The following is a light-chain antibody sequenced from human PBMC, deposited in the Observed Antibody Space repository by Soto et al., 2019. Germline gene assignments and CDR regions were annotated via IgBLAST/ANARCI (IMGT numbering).Light chain of an antibody. Sequence: QSVLTKPPSASGSPGHSVTISCTGTGSDVGGYNYVSWYQHHPGKAPKLMLYDVSTRPSGVPDRFSGSKSGNTASRTVSGLQAEDEADYYCSSYAGSHIYVVFVGGTKLTV. CDR1: GSDVGGYNY. CDR2: DVS. V-gene: IGLV2-8*01. J-gene: IGLJ2*01. CDR3: SSYAGSHIYVV.